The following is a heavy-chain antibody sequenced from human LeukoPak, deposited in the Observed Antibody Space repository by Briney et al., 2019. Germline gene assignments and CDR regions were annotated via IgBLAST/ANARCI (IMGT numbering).Heavy chain of an antibody. Sequence: SETLSLTCTVSGGSISSYYWSWIRQPPGKGLEWIGYIYYSGSTNYNPSLKSRVTISVDTSKNQFSLKLSSLTAADTAVYYCASYSYYYDSSGYFDYWGQGTLVTVSS. CDR2: IYYSGST. J-gene: IGHJ4*02. V-gene: IGHV4-59*01. CDR1: GGSISSYY. CDR3: ASYSYYYDSSGYFDY. D-gene: IGHD3-22*01.